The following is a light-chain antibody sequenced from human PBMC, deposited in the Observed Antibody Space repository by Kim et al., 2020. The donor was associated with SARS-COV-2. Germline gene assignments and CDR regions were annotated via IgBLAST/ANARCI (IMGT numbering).Light chain of an antibody. CDR3: SSYAGSNNWGV. CDR1: SSDVGGYNY. CDR2: EVS. Sequence: QSALTQPPSASGSPGQSVTISCTGTSSDVGGYNYVSWYQQHPGKATKLMIYEVSKRPSGVPDRFSGSKSGNTASLTVSGLQAEDEADYYCSSYAGSNNWGVFGGGTQLTVL. J-gene: IGLJ2*01. V-gene: IGLV2-8*01.